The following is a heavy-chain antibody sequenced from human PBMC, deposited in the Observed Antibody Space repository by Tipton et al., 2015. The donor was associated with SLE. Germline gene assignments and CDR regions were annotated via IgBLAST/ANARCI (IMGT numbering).Heavy chain of an antibody. J-gene: IGHJ6*03. CDR1: GGSFSDYY. CDR3: ARGIAAAGTPYYYYYMDV. V-gene: IGHV4-34*01. CDR2: INHSGST. D-gene: IGHD6-13*01. Sequence: TLSLTCAVYGGSFSDYYWSWIRQPPGKGLEWIGEINHSGSTNYNPSLKSRVTISVDTSKNQFSLKLSSVTAADTAVYYCARGIAAAGTPYYYYYMDVWGKGTTVTVSS.